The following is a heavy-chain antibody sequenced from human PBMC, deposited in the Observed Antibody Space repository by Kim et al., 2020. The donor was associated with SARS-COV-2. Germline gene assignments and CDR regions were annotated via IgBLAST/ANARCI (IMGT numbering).Heavy chain of an antibody. CDR2: IYYSGST. D-gene: IGHD3-9*01. Sequence: SETLSLTCTVSGGSISSSSYYWGWIRQPPGKGLEWIGSIYYSGSTYYNPSLKSRVTISVDTSKNQFSLKLSSVTAADTAVYYCVCRITYYDILPEGDYWGQGTLVTVSS. V-gene: IGHV4-39*07. CDR3: VCRITYYDILPEGDY. J-gene: IGHJ4*02. CDR1: GGSISSSSYY.